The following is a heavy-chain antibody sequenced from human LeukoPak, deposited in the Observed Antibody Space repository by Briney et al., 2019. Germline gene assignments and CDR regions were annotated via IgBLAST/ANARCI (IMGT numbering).Heavy chain of an antibody. Sequence: GASVKVSCKASGGTFSSYAISWVRQAPGQGLEWMGGIIPIFGTANYAQKFQGRVTITADESTSTAYMELSSLRSEDTAVYYCARGDLGYCTNGVCYAFDIWGQGTMVTVSS. V-gene: IGHV1-69*13. CDR1: GGTFSSYA. D-gene: IGHD2-8*01. CDR3: ARGDLGYCTNGVCYAFDI. J-gene: IGHJ3*02. CDR2: IIPIFGTA.